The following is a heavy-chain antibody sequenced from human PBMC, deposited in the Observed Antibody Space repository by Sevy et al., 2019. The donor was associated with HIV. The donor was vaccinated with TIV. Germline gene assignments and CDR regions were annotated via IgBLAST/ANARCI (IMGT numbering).Heavy chain of an antibody. V-gene: IGHV3-21*01. CDR1: GFSFSSYS. CDR2: IGSSNSYI. Sequence: GGSLRLSCAASGFSFSSYSVSWVRQAPGKGLEWVASIGSSNSYIYYAASVKGRFTISRDNAKNSLFLHMNTLRAEDTAVYYCARSYSSSWYILYYFEYWGQGTPVTVSS. J-gene: IGHJ4*02. D-gene: IGHD6-13*01. CDR3: ARSYSSSWYILYYFEY.